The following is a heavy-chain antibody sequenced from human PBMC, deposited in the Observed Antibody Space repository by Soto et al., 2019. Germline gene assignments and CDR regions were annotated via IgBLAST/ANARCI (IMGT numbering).Heavy chain of an antibody. D-gene: IGHD3-16*02. CDR1: GGSISSSSYY. Sequence: SETLSLTCTVSGGSISSSSYYWGWIRQPPGKGLEWIGSIYYSGSTYYNPSLRSRVTISVDTSKNQFSLKLSSVTAADTAVYYCAIFLDPYDYIWGSYRYTRYYFDYWGQGTLVTVSS. CDR2: IYYSGST. J-gene: IGHJ4*02. CDR3: AIFLDPYDYIWGSYRYTRYYFDY. V-gene: IGHV4-39*01.